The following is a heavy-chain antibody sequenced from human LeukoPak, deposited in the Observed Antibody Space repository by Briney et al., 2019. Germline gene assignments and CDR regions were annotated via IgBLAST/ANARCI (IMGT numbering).Heavy chain of an antibody. CDR2: IYTSGST. D-gene: IGHD6-19*01. V-gene: IGHV4-4*07. Sequence: SETLSLTCTVSGGSISSYYWSWIRQPAGKGLEWIGRIYTSGSTNYNPSLKSRVTMSVDTSKNQFSLKLSSVTAADTAVYYCARDPGIAVAGILDYWGQGTLVTVSS. CDR1: GGSISSYY. CDR3: ARDPGIAVAGILDY. J-gene: IGHJ4*02.